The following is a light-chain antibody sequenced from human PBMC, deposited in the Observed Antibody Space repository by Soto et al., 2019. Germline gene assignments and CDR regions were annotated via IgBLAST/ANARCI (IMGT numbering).Light chain of an antibody. Sequence: QSALTQPASVSGSPGQSITISCTGTSSDVGGYNYVSWYQQHPGKAPKLMIYDVSNRPSGVANRFSGSKSGNTASLTISGRQAEDEADYYCSSYARSSNLVFGGGTKLTVL. CDR3: SSYARSSNLV. CDR2: DVS. J-gene: IGLJ2*01. V-gene: IGLV2-14*01. CDR1: SSDVGGYNY.